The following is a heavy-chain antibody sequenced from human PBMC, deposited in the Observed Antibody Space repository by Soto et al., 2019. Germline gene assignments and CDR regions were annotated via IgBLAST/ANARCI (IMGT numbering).Heavy chain of an antibody. D-gene: IGHD6-19*01. CDR2: MNPNSGNT. CDR3: ARAYTWGVTVAGM. CDR1: GYTFTSFD. V-gene: IGHV1-8*01. Sequence: VSVKLSCKASGYTFTSFDINWVRQATGQGLEWMGWMNPNSGNTGYAQKFQGRVTMTRNTSISTAYMELSSLRSEDTAVYYCARAYTWGVTVAGMWGQGTLVTVSS. J-gene: IGHJ4*02.